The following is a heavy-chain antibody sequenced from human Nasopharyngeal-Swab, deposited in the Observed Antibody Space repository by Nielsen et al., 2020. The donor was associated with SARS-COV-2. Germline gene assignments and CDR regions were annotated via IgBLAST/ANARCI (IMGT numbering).Heavy chain of an antibody. D-gene: IGHD6-25*01. J-gene: IGHJ6*02. V-gene: IGHV6-1*01. CDR1: GVSVSNNGAT. CDR2: TYYRSKWKS. CDR3: ARGGVYYYGMDV. Sequence: SQPLSLTCVISGVSVSNNGATWNWIRQSPSRGLEWLGRTYYRSKWKSDYAVSVTSRLTINPDTSKNQFSLQLSSVTPEDTAIYYCARGGVYYYGMDVWGQGTTVTVSS.